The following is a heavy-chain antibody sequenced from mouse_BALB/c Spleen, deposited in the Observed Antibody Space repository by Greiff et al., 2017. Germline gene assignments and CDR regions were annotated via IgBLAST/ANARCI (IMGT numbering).Heavy chain of an antibody. D-gene: IGHD2-10*02. J-gene: IGHJ3*01. V-gene: IGHV2-2*02. CDR1: GFSLTSYG. Sequence: VKLQESGPGLVQPSQSLSITCTVSGFSLTSYGVHWVRQSPGKGLEWLGVIWSGGSTDYNAAFISRLSISKDNSKSQVFFKMNSLQANDTAIYYCARKEYGNHAWFAYWGQGTLVTVSA. CDR2: IWSGGST. CDR3: ARKEYGNHAWFAY.